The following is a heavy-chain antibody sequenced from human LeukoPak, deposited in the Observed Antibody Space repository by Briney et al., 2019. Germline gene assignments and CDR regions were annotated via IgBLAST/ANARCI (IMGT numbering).Heavy chain of an antibody. D-gene: IGHD5-12*01. Sequence: SETLSLTCTVSGGSISSYYWSWIRQPPGKGLERIGYIYYSGSTNYNPSLKSRVTISVDTSKNQFSLKLSSVTAADTAVYYCARHVATTWDYYYGMDVWGQGTTVTVSS. J-gene: IGHJ6*02. CDR2: IYYSGST. CDR3: ARHVATTWDYYYGMDV. V-gene: IGHV4-59*08. CDR1: GGSISSYY.